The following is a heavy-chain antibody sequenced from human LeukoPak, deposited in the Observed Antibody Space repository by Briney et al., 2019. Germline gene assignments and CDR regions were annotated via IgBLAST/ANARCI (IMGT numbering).Heavy chain of an antibody. CDR1: GGSISSYY. CDR3: ARQELTGDPDDAFDI. J-gene: IGHJ3*02. V-gene: IGHV4-59*08. CDR2: IYYSGST. Sequence: PSETLPLTCTVSGGSISSYYWSWIRQPPGKGLEWIGYIYYSGSTNYNPSLKSRVTISVDTSKNQFSLKLSSVTAADTAVYYCARQELTGDPDDAFDIWGQGTMVTVSS. D-gene: IGHD7-27*01.